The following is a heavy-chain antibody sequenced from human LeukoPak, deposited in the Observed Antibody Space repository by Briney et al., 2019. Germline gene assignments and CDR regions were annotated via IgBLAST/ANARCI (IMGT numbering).Heavy chain of an antibody. D-gene: IGHD2-8*01. CDR3: ARGARFFIVLMVYATLKGFDP. CDR2: INHSGST. V-gene: IGHV4-34*01. CDR1: GGSISSYY. J-gene: IGHJ5*02. Sequence: SETLPLTCTVSGGSISSYYWSWIRQPPGKGLEWIGEINHSGSTNYNPSLKSRVTISVDTSKNQFSLKLSSVTAADTAVYYCARGARFFIVLMVYATLKGFDPWGQGTLVTVSS.